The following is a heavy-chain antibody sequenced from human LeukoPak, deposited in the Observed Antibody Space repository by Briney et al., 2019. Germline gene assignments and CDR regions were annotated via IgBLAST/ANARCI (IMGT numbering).Heavy chain of an antibody. V-gene: IGHV4-61*01. CDR2: IYYSGST. D-gene: IGHD6-19*01. J-gene: IGHJ4*02. Sequence: SETLSLTCTVSGGSVSSGSYYWSRIRQPPGKGLEWIGYIYYSGSTNYNPSLKSRVTISVDTSKNQFSLKLSSVTAADTAVYYCARTYNSGWLQFDYWSQGTLVTVSS. CDR3: ARTYNSGWLQFDY. CDR1: GGSVSSGSYY.